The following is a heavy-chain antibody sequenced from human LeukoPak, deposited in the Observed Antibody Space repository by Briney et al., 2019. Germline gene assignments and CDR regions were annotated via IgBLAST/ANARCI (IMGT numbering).Heavy chain of an antibody. CDR2: IIPIFGTA. D-gene: IGHD6-19*01. CDR3: ARDLNRSRRIAVYMDD. CDR1: GGTFSSYA. Sequence: SVKVSCKASGGTFSSYAISWVRQAPGQGLEWMGGIIPIFGTANYAQKFQGRVTITADKSTSTAYMELSSLRSEDTAVYYCARDLNRSRRIAVYMDDWGKGTTVTVSS. J-gene: IGHJ6*03. V-gene: IGHV1-69*06.